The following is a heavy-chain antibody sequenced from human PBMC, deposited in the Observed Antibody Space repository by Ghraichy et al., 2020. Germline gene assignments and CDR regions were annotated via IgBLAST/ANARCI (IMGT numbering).Heavy chain of an antibody. V-gene: IGHV1-69*02. CDR1: GGPFSSYT. D-gene: IGHD3-22*01. CDR3: ASSVAGNYDSSGSVPFDI. Sequence: SVKVSCKASGGPFSSYTISWVRQAPGQGLEWMGRIIPILGIANYAQKFQGRVTITADKSTSTAYMELSSLRSEDTAVYYCASSVAGNYDSSGSVPFDIWGQGTMVTVSS. J-gene: IGHJ3*02. CDR2: IIPILGIA.